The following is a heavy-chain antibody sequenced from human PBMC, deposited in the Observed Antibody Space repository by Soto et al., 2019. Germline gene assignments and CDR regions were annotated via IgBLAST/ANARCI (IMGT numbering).Heavy chain of an antibody. D-gene: IGHD1-1*01. CDR3: ARHDATKAFDY. Sequence: PGESLKISCNGSGYSFTIYWISLVLQMPGKGLEWMGRIDPSDSYTNYSPSFQGHVTISADKSISTAYLQWSSLKASDTAMYYCARHDATKAFDYWGQGTLVTVSS. CDR2: IDPSDSYT. V-gene: IGHV5-10-1*01. J-gene: IGHJ4*02. CDR1: GYSFTIYW.